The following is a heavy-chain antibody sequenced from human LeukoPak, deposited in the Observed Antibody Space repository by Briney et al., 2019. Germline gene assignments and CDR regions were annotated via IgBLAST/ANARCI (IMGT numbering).Heavy chain of an antibody. CDR2: MNPNSGNT. Sequence: ASVKVSCKSSGYTFTSYDINWVRQATGQGLEWMGLMNPNSGNTGYAQKFQGRVTMTRNTSISTAYMELSSLRSEDTAVYYCARGHRYYDFWSGYNAGYYYYYYMDVWGKGTTVTVSS. D-gene: IGHD3-3*01. CDR1: GYTFTSYD. J-gene: IGHJ6*03. V-gene: IGHV1-8*01. CDR3: ARGHRYYDFWSGYNAGYYYYYYMDV.